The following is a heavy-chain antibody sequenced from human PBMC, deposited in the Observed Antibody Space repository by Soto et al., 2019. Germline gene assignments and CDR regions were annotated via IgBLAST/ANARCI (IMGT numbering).Heavy chain of an antibody. CDR3: ARGERYCSSTSCYADYYYYYYMDV. D-gene: IGHD2-2*01. J-gene: IGHJ6*03. V-gene: IGHV1-8*01. CDR2: MNPNSGNT. CDR1: GYTFTSYD. Sequence: ASVKVSCKASGYTFTSYDINWVRQATGQGLEWMVWMNPNSGNTGYAQKFQGRVTMTRNTSISTAYMELSSLRSEDTAVYYCARGERYCSSTSCYADYYYYYYMDVWGKGTTVTVSS.